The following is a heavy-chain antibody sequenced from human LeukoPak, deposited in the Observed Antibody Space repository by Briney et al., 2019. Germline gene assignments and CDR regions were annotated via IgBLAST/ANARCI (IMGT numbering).Heavy chain of an antibody. CDR2: IKQDRSEK. CDR3: AELGITMIGGV. V-gene: IGHV3-7*01. Sequence: GGSLRLSCAASGFTFSNYWMSWVRQAPGKGLEWVANIKQDRSEKYYVDSVKGRFTISRDNAKNSLYLQMNSLRAEDTAVYYCAELGITMIGGVWGKGTTVTISS. CDR1: GFTFSNYW. D-gene: IGHD3-10*02. J-gene: IGHJ6*04.